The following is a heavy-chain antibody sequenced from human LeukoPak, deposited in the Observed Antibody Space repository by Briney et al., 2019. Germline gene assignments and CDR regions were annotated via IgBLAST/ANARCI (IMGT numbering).Heavy chain of an antibody. J-gene: IGHJ3*02. CDR3: ANLYGDGAFDI. V-gene: IGHV3-23*01. CDR2: ISSSGGST. D-gene: IGHD4-17*01. CDR1: GFTFSSYA. Sequence: GGSLRLSCAASGFTFSSYAMSWARQAPGKGLEWVSAISSSGGSTYYADSVKGRFTISRDNSKNTLYLQMNSLRAEDTAVYYCANLYGDGAFDIWGQGTMVTVSS.